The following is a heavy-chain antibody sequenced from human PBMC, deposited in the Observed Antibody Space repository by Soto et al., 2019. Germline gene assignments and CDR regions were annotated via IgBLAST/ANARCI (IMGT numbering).Heavy chain of an antibody. V-gene: IGHV3-30*18. D-gene: IGHD3-3*01. Sequence: GGSLRLSCAASGFTFSSYGMHWVRQAPGKGLEWVAVISYDGSNKYYADSVKGRFTISRDNSKNTLYLQMNSLRAEDTAVYYCAKVSSTGSGPYYYYGMDVWGQGTTVTVSS. J-gene: IGHJ6*02. CDR2: ISYDGSNK. CDR1: GFTFSSYG. CDR3: AKVSSTGSGPYYYYGMDV.